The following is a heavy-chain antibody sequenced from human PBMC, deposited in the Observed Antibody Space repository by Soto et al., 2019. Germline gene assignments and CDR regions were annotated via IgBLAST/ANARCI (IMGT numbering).Heavy chain of an antibody. Sequence: GEALKISCKGSGYRFTSYWIGWVRQLPGKGLEWMGIIYPGDSDTRYSPSFQGQVTISADKSISTAYLQWSSLKASDTAMYYCARHSLGYCSSTSCYPDYYYGMDVWGQGTTVTVSS. CDR1: GYRFTSYW. V-gene: IGHV5-51*01. CDR3: ARHSLGYCSSTSCYPDYYYGMDV. J-gene: IGHJ6*02. CDR2: IYPGDSDT. D-gene: IGHD2-2*01.